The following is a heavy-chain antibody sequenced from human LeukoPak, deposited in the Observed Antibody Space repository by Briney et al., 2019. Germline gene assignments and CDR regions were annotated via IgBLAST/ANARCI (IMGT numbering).Heavy chain of an antibody. Sequence: GGSLSLSSSVSGFTLSWRFMRRVRQAPGKGLEWVSAISGSGGSTYYADSVKGRFTISRDNSKNTLYLQMNSLRAEDTAVYSCTIDLVDPWGQGTLVTVSS. V-gene: IGHV3-23*01. CDR3: TIDLVDP. J-gene: IGHJ5*02. CDR1: GFTLSWRF. CDR2: ISGSGGST.